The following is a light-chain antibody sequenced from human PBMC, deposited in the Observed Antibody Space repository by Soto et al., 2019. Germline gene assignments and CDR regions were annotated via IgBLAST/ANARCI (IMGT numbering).Light chain of an antibody. CDR3: QQYNNWPPYT. Sequence: EIVMTQSPATLSVSPGERATLSCRASQSVSSNLAWYLQKPGQAPRLLIYGASTRATGIPARFSGSGSGTEFTLTISSLQSEDFAVYYCQQYNNWPPYTFGQGTKREIK. J-gene: IGKJ2*01. CDR1: QSVSSN. CDR2: GAS. V-gene: IGKV3-15*01.